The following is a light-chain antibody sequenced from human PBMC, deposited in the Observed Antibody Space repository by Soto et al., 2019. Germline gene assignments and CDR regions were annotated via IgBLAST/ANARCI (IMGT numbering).Light chain of an antibody. Sequence: IQMTQSPSSLSASVGDRVTITCRASQSISSYLNWYQQKPGKAPKLLIYAASSLQSGVPSRFSGSGSGTDFTLTISSLQPEDFATYYCQQSYSTPITFGGGTKVDI. CDR3: QQSYSTPIT. CDR1: QSISSY. V-gene: IGKV1-39*01. CDR2: AAS. J-gene: IGKJ4*01.